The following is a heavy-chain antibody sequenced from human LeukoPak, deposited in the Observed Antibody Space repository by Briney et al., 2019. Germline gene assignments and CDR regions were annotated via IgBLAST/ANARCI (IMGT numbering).Heavy chain of an antibody. CDR3: ATTQGLAAAGIYYFDY. V-gene: IGHV3-30*03. CDR2: ISYDGSNK. CDR1: GFTFSSYG. J-gene: IGHJ4*02. Sequence: PGGSLRLSCAASGFTFSSYGMHWVRQAPGKGLEWVAVISYDGSNKYYADSVKGRFTISRDNSKNTLYLQMNSLRAEDTAVYYCATTQGLAAAGIYYFDYWGQGTLVTVSS. D-gene: IGHD6-13*01.